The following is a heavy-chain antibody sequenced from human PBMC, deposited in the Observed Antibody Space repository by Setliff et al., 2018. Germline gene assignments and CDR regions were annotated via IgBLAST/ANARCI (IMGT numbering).Heavy chain of an antibody. CDR3: ARRATYYNFWRAYIDY. CDR1: GGSISSSSYY. CDR2: IYYSGST. J-gene: IGHJ4*02. Sequence: SETLSLTCTVSGGSISSSSYYWGWIRQPPGKGLEWIGSIYYSGSTYYNPSLKSRVTISVDTSKNQFSRKLSSVTAADTAVYYCARRATYYNFWRAYIDYWGQGTLVTVSS. D-gene: IGHD3-3*01. V-gene: IGHV4-39*01.